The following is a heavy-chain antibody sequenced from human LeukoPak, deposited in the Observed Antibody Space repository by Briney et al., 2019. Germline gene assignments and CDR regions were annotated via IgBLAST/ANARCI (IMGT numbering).Heavy chain of an antibody. CDR1: GGTFSSYA. Sequence: SVKVSCKASGGTFSSYAISWVRQAPGQGLEWMGGIIPIFGTANYAQKFQGRVTITADESTSTAYMELSSLRSEDTAVYYCAEYYYGSGSYPRVYFDYWGQGTLVTVSS. V-gene: IGHV1-69*13. CDR2: IIPIFGTA. CDR3: AEYYYGSGSYPRVYFDY. J-gene: IGHJ4*02. D-gene: IGHD3-10*01.